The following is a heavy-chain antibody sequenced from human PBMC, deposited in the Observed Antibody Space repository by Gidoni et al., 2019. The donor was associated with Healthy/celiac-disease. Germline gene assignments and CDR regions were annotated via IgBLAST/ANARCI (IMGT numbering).Heavy chain of an antibody. CDR1: GFTFSSYA. CDR3: AKDGLLWFGELSFPDY. CDR2: ISGSGGST. Sequence: EVQLLESGGGLVQPGGSLRLSCAASGFTFSSYAMSWVRQAPGKGLEWVSAISGSGGSTYYADSVKGRFTISRDNSKNTLYLQMNSLRAEDTAVYYCAKDGLLWFGELSFPDYWGQGTLVTVSS. V-gene: IGHV3-23*01. J-gene: IGHJ4*02. D-gene: IGHD3-10*01.